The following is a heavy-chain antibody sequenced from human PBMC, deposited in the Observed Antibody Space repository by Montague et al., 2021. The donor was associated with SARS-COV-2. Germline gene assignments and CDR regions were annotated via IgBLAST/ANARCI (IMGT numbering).Heavy chain of an antibody. D-gene: IGHD3-22*01. J-gene: IGHJ3*02. CDR3: ASPADYYDRSGSDAFDN. CDR1: GGSISSSSYY. V-gene: IGHV4-39*01. CDR2: IYSSGGT. Sequence: SETLSLTCTVSGGSISSSSYYWGWIRQPPGKGLEWIGRIYSSGGTYYNPSPKSRVTISVDASKNQFSLKLSSVTAADTAVYYCASPADYYDRSGSDAFDNWGQGTLVTASS.